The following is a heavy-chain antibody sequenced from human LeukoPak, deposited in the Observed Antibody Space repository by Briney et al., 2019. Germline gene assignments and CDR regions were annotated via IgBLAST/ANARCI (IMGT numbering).Heavy chain of an antibody. V-gene: IGHV4-59*08. CDR2: IYYSGST. Sequence: PSETLSLTCTVSGGSISNYYWSWIRQPPGKGLEWIGYIYYSGSTDYNPSLKSRVTISVDTSKHQFSLKLSSVTAADTAVYYCARHSSSRAVGYWGQGTLVTVSS. CDR1: GGSISNYY. CDR3: ARHSSSRAVGY. J-gene: IGHJ4*02. D-gene: IGHD6-13*01.